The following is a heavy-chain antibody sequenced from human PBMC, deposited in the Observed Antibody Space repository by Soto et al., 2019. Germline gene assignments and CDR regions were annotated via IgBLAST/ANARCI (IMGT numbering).Heavy chain of an antibody. V-gene: IGHV4-34*01. CDR3: ARLGAMVRGVIKRGYYFDY. CDR1: GGPFSGYY. D-gene: IGHD3-10*01. Sequence: SETLSLTCAVYGGPFSGYYWSWIRQPPGKGLEWIGEINHSGSTNYNPSLKSRVTISVDTSKNQFSLKLSSVTAADTAVYYCARLGAMVRGVIKRGYYFDYWGQGTLVTVSS. J-gene: IGHJ4*02. CDR2: INHSGST.